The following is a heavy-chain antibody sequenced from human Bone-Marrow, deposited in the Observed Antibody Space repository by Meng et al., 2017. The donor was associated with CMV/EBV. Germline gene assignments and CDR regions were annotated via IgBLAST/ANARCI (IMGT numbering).Heavy chain of an antibody. CDR2: ISYIGST. V-gene: IGHV4-61*01. J-gene: IGHJ3*02. D-gene: IGHD1/OR15-1a*01. CDR3: ARDILEHNAFDM. CDR1: GGSVSSGSYY. Sequence: SETLSLTCTVSGGSVSSGSYYWSWLRQPPGKGLEWIGYISYIGSTNYSPSLKSRVTISVDTSKNQFSLKLSSVTAADTAVYYCARDILEHNAFDMWGQGTMVTVSS.